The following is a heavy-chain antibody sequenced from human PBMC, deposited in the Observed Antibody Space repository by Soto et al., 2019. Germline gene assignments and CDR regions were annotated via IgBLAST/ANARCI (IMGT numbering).Heavy chain of an antibody. CDR2: VYNGATT. CDR3: ARDDSERPATY. D-gene: IGHD3-10*01. V-gene: IGHV4-59*01. Sequence: QVQLQESGPGLVKPLETLSLTCIVSGGSISSYYWTWTRQPPGKGLEWIGCVYNGATTSYNPSLKSRVTISVDTSKTQFSLKLTSVTAADTAMYYCARDDSERPATYWGQGTLVTVSS. CDR1: GGSISSYY. J-gene: IGHJ4*02.